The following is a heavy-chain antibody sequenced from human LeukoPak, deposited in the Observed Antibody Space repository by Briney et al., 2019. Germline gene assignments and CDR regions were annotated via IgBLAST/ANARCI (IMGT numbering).Heavy chain of an antibody. CDR2: ISGSGSNT. J-gene: IGHJ6*03. D-gene: IGHD1-26*01. CDR1: GFIFSNYA. V-gene: IGHV3-23*01. CDR3: AKCGRGSTVYVAV. Sequence: SGGSLRLSCAASGFIFSNYAMRWVRQAPGQGLEGVSGISGSGSNTYYGDSVKGRFTISRDNSKNTLYLQMKSLRGEDTAVYFCAKCGRGSTVYVAVWGKGTTVTVSS.